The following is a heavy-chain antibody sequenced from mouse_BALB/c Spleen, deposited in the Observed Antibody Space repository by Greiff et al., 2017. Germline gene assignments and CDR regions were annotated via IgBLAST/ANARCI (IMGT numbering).Heavy chain of an antibody. D-gene: IGHD2-4*01. CDR3: AGSTMIRGGFAY. J-gene: IGHJ3*01. V-gene: IGHV1-4*01. CDR1: GYTFTSYT. Sequence: QVQLQQSGAELARPGASVKMSCKASGYTFTSYTMHWVNQRPGQGLEWIGYINPSSGYTNYNQKFKDKATLTADKSSSTAYMQLSSLTSEDSAVYYCAGSTMIRGGFAYWGQGTLVTVSA. CDR2: INPSSGYT.